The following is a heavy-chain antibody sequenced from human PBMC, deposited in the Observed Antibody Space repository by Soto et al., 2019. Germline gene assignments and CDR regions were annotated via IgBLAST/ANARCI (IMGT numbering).Heavy chain of an antibody. V-gene: IGHV4-34*01. D-gene: IGHD2-2*01. CDR3: AGAVVVVPLRYYYYMDV. CDR1: GGSFSGYY. CDR2: INHSGST. J-gene: IGHJ6*03. Sequence: SETLSLTCAVYGGSFSGYYWSWIRQPPGKGLEWIGEINHSGSTNYNPSLKSRVTISVDTSKNQFSLKLSSVTAADTAVYYCAGAVVVVPLRYYYYMDVWGKGTTVTVSS.